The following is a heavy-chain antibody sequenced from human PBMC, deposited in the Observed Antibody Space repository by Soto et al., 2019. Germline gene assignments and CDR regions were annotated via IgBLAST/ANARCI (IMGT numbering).Heavy chain of an antibody. V-gene: IGHV5-10-1*03. CDR3: ATQGLTTYYFGY. Sequence: EVQLVQSGAEVKKSGESLRISCKVSGYSFASQWISWVRQVPGKGQEWMGRIDLSECYTTYNPSFQGHVTFSADKSITTAYLQWRSLEASDTATYYCATQGLTTYYFGYWAQGTLVTVSS. J-gene: IGHJ4*02. CDR2: IDLSECYT. CDR1: GYSFASQW.